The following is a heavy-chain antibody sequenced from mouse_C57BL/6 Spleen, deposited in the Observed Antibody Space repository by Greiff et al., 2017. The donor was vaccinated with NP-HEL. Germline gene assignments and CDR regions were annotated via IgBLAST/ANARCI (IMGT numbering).Heavy chain of an antibody. Sequence: VQLQQSGPELVKPGASVKLSCKASGYTFTSYDINWVKQRPGQGLEWIGWIYPRDGSTQYNEKFKGKATLTVDTSSSTAYMELHSLTSEDSAVYFCARSITTVVHFDVWGTGTTVTVSS. J-gene: IGHJ1*03. D-gene: IGHD1-1*01. V-gene: IGHV1-85*01. CDR2: IYPRDGST. CDR3: ARSITTVVHFDV. CDR1: GYTFTSYD.